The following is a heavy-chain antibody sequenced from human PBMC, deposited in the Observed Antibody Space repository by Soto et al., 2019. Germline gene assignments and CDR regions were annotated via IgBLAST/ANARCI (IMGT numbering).Heavy chain of an antibody. V-gene: IGHV4-31*03. D-gene: IGHD2-21*02. CDR3: ARVCGGDCHYGMDV. Sequence: QVQLQESGPGLVKPSQTLSLTCTVSGGSISSGGYYWSWIRQHPGKGLEWIGYIYYSGSTYYNPSLNGRVTISVDTSKIQFSLKLSSVTAGDTAVYYCARVCGGDCHYGMDVWGQGTTVTVSS. CDR2: IYYSGST. CDR1: GGSISSGGYY. J-gene: IGHJ6*02.